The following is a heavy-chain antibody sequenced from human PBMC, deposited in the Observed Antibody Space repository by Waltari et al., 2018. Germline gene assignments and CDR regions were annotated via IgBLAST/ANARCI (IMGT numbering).Heavy chain of an antibody. CDR1: GCSMSAHSLY. Sequence: QLQLQESGPGLVKPSETLSLTCSFAGCSMSAHSLYWGLIRQPPGRELEWIGSISYGGTTYYNPSLESRVTILVDTSKNQFSLKVRSVTAADTAIYFCARQEAAVSKWFDPWGQGILVTVSS. D-gene: IGHD2-15*01. J-gene: IGHJ5*02. CDR2: ISYGGTT. CDR3: ARQEAAVSKWFDP. V-gene: IGHV4-39*01.